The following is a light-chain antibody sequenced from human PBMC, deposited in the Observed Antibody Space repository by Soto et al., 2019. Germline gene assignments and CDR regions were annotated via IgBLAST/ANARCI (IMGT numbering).Light chain of an antibody. J-gene: IGLJ2*01. Sequence: QSALTQPPSASGSPGQSVAISCSGTSSDVGGYNYVSWYQQHPGKAPKLMIYDVNKRPSGVPDRFSGSKSGNTASLTVSGLLAEDEADYYCISYAGSNKPAFGGGTKVTVL. CDR1: SSDVGGYNY. V-gene: IGLV2-8*01. CDR2: DVN. CDR3: ISYAGSNKPA.